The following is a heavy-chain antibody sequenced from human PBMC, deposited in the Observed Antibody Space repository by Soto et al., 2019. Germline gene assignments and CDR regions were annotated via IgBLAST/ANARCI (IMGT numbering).Heavy chain of an antibody. J-gene: IGHJ3*02. Sequence: QLHLVQSGAVVKKPGASVTVSCSASGYPVTAYYMHWVRQAPGRGLEWMGGINPATGAAKYTQTFQGRVTMSRDTSTSTVFMEVSGLTSEDTAVFYCARGGGVGVARSAAFDMWGQGTLVTVSS. V-gene: IGHV1-2*02. CDR2: INPATGAA. D-gene: IGHD3-3*01. CDR1: GYPVTAYY. CDR3: ARGGGVGVARSAAFDM.